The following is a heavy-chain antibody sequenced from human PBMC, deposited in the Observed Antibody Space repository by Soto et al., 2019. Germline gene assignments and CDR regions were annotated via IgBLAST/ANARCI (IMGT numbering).Heavy chain of an antibody. CDR2: IDPSDSYT. Sequence: GESLKISCKGSGYSFTSYWISWVRQMPGKGLEWMGRIDPSDSYTNYSPSSQGHVTISADKSISTAYLQWSSLKASDTAMYYCARRAGYDILTGYYSYYFDYWGQGTLVTVSS. CDR3: ARRAGYDILTGYYSYYFDY. J-gene: IGHJ4*02. V-gene: IGHV5-10-1*01. CDR1: GYSFTSYW. D-gene: IGHD3-9*01.